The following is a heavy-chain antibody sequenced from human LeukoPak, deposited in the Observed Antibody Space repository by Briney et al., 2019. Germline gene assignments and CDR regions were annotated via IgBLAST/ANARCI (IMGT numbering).Heavy chain of an antibody. Sequence: PGGSLRLSCAASGFTFSSYWMHWVRQAPGKGLVWVSRINSDGSSTSYADSVKGRFTISRDNAKNTLYLQMNSLRAEDTAVYYCARDPESPPVEGGFDYWGQGTLVTVSS. V-gene: IGHV3-74*01. D-gene: IGHD1-1*01. J-gene: IGHJ4*02. CDR1: GFTFSSYW. CDR2: INSDGSST. CDR3: ARDPESPPVEGGFDY.